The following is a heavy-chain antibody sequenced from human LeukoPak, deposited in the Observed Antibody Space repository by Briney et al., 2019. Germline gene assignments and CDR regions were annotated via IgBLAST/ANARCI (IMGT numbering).Heavy chain of an antibody. D-gene: IGHD1-20*01. J-gene: IGHJ4*02. V-gene: IGHV4-34*01. CDR3: ARGLDNWNVYIFDN. Sequence: GSLRLSCAASGFTFSSYAMSWVRQAPGKGLEWIGEINHRGSTNYNPSLKSRVTISVDTSKNQFSLKLSSVTAADTAVYYCARGLDNWNVYIFDNWGLGTLVTVSS. CDR1: GFTFSSYA. CDR2: INHRGST.